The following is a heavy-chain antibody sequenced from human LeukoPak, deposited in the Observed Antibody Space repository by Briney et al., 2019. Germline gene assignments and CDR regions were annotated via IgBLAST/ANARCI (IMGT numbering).Heavy chain of an antibody. J-gene: IGHJ4*02. CDR3: ARYDSGSHYFYDSFDF. CDR2: IYHSGST. Sequence: SETLSLTCAVSGGSISSGGYSWSWIRQPPGKGLEWIGYIYHSGSTYYNPSLKSRVTISVDRSKNQFSLKLSSVTAADTAVYYCARYDSGSHYFYDSFDFWGQGTLVTVSS. D-gene: IGHD3-10*01. CDR1: GGSISSGGYS. V-gene: IGHV4-30-2*01.